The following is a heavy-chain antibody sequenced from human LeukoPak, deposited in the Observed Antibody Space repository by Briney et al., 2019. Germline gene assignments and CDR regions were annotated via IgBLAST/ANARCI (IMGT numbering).Heavy chain of an antibody. CDR3: ARGLRVGIAAAGTGY. J-gene: IGHJ4*02. CDR2: INPSGGST. D-gene: IGHD6-13*01. V-gene: IGHV1-46*01. CDR1: GYTFTSYY. Sequence: ASVKVSCKASGYTFTSYYMNWVRQALGQGLEWMGIINPSGGSTSYAQKFQGRVTMTRDTSTSTVYMELSSLRSEDTAVYYCARGLRVGIAAAGTGYWGQGTLVTVSS.